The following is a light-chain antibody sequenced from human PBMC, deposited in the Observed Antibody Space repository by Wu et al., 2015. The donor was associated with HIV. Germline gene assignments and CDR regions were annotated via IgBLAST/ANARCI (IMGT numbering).Light chain of an antibody. J-gene: IGKJ2*01. CDR1: QTLGITT. Sequence: XCRASQTLGITTCPGSSINLGQAPRLLIYAGSARATDIPARFSGSGSGTDFTLTISSLQAEDFAVYYCQQNYRMPYTFGQGTKLVIK. CDR3: QQNYRMPYT. CDR2: AGS. V-gene: IGKV3-7*02.